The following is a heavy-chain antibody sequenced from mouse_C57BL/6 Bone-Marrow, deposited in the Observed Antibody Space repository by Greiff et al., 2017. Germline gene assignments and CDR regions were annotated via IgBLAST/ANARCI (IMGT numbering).Heavy chain of an antibody. J-gene: IGHJ3*01. V-gene: IGHV1-50*01. CDR2: IDPSDSST. CDR1: GYTFTSYW. CDR3: AREAYYGSSYPFPY. Sequence: KQSCKASGYTFTSYWMQWVKQRPGQGLEWIGEIDPSDSSTNYTQKFKGKATLTVDTSSSTAYMQLSSLTSEDSAVYYCAREAYYGSSYPFPYWGQGTLVTVSA. D-gene: IGHD1-1*01.